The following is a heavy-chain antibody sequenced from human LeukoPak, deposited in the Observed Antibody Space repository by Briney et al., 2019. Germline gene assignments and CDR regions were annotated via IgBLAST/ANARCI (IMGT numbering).Heavy chain of an antibody. CDR3: ARLRVGATTYYYYMDV. Sequence: PSETLSLTCTVSGYSISSGYFWGWIRQPPGKGLEWIASIYHSGSTNYNPSLKSRVTISVDTSKNQFSLKLSSVTAADTAVYYCARLRVGATTYYYYMDVWGKGTTVTVSS. V-gene: IGHV4-38-2*02. D-gene: IGHD1-26*01. J-gene: IGHJ6*03. CDR1: GYSISSGYF. CDR2: IYHSGST.